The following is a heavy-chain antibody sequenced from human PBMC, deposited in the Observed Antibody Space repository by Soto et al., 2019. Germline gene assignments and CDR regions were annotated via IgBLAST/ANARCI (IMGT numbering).Heavy chain of an antibody. V-gene: IGHV1-69*01. CDR1: AGTFNSYA. J-gene: IGHJ4*02. D-gene: IGHD6-13*01. CDR3: ASGASRWYPYFFDS. CDR2: IIPYYNTL. Sequence: QAQVVQSGAEVRKPGSSVKLSCKASAGTFNSYAIAWVRQAPGQGLEWMGGIIPYYNTLNYAQKFQDRVTITADDSTNTVYMELSSLRSDDTAVYFCASGASRWYPYFFDSWAQGTLVTVSS.